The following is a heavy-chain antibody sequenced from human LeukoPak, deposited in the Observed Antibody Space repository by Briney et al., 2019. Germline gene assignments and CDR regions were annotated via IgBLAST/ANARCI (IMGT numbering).Heavy chain of an antibody. Sequence: GGSLRLSCAASGFTFSDYCMSWVRQAPGEGLEWVANKKQDGSEKYYVDSVKGRFTISRDNAKNSLYLQMNSLRAEDTAVYYCARDLPNYYDSSGSDYWGQGTLVTVSS. CDR1: GFTFSDYC. J-gene: IGHJ4*02. CDR3: ARDLPNYYDSSGSDY. CDR2: KKQDGSEK. D-gene: IGHD3-22*01. V-gene: IGHV3-7*01.